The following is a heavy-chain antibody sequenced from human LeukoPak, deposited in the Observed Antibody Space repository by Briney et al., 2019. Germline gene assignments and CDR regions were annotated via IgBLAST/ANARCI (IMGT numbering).Heavy chain of an antibody. CDR2: LRYDGSNK. Sequence: GGSLRLSCAASGFTFSNYGMDWVRQAPGKGLEWVAFLRYDGSNKYYVDSVKGRFTISRDNAKNSLYLLMNSLRAEDTAVYYCAGFRGGSSGWYTNDYWGQGTLVTVSS. V-gene: IGHV3-30*02. D-gene: IGHD6-19*01. CDR3: AGFRGGSSGWYTNDY. J-gene: IGHJ4*02. CDR1: GFTFSNYG.